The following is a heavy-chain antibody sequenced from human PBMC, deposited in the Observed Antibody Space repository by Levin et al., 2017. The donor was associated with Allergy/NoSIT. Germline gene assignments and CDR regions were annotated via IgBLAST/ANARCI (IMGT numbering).Heavy chain of an antibody. CDR1: GASLRSYY. D-gene: IGHD3-9*01. Sequence: PSETLSLTCTVSGASLRSYYWTWIRQPPGKGLEWIGYIFNSGSTKYNPSLKSRVTISVDTSKNQFSLKLSSVTAADTAFYYCASTYDILTGYRPRFDDWGQGILVIVSS. CDR3: ASTYDILTGYRPRFDD. CDR2: IFNSGST. J-gene: IGHJ4*02. V-gene: IGHV4-59*01.